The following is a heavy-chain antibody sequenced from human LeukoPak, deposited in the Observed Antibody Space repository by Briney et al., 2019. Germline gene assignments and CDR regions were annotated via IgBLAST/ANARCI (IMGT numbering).Heavy chain of an antibody. CDR2: ISGSGGST. V-gene: IGHV3-23*01. Sequence: GGSLRLSCAASGFTFSSYAMSWVRQAPGKGLEWVSAISGSGGSTYYADSVKGRFTISRDDSKNTLYLQMNSLRAEDTAVYYCAKAPHFYGSGSGTFDPWGQGTLVTVSS. J-gene: IGHJ5*02. CDR3: AKAPHFYGSGSGTFDP. D-gene: IGHD3-10*01. CDR1: GFTFSSYA.